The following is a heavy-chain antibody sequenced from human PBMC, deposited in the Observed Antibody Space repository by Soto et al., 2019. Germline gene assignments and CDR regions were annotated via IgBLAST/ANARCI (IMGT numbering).Heavy chain of an antibody. CDR1: GGTFSSYA. V-gene: IGHV1-69*12. CDR3: ARGSRIAVAGNYYYYGMDV. J-gene: IGHJ6*02. CDR2: IIPIFGTA. Sequence: QVQLVQSGAEVKKPGSSVKVSCKASGGTFSSYAISWVRQAPGQGLEWMGGIIPIFGTANYAQKFQGRVTITADEPTSTAYMELSSLRSEDTAVYYCARGSRIAVAGNYYYYGMDVWGQGTTVTVSS. D-gene: IGHD6-19*01.